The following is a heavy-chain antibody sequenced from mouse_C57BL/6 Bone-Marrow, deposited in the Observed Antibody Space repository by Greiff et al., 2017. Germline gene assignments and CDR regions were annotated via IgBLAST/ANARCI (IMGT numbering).Heavy chain of an antibody. V-gene: IGHV1-55*01. Sequence: VQLQQPGAELVKPGASVKMSCKASGYTFTSYWITWVKQRPGQGLEWIGDIYPGSGSTNYNEKFKSKATLTVDTSSSTAYMQLSSLTSEDSAVYYCARESITTVVEGDWGQGTTLTVSS. CDR2: IYPGSGST. CDR3: ARESITTVVEGD. J-gene: IGHJ2*01. CDR1: GYTFTSYW. D-gene: IGHD1-1*01.